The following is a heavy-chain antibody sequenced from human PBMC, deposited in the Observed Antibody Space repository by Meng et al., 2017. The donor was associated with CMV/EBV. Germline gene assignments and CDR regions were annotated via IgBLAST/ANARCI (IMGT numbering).Heavy chain of an antibody. J-gene: IGHJ6*02. V-gene: IGHV6-1*01. Sequence: SQTLSLTCASSGDSVSSNRAAWNWIRQSPSRGLEWLGRTYYRSKWYNDSAVSVKSRITINPDTSKNQFSLQLNSVTPEDTAVYYCAREEAAAGRTNYYYYGMDVWGQGTTVTVSS. CDR2: TYYRSKWYN. CDR1: GDSVSSNRAA. D-gene: IGHD6-13*01. CDR3: AREEAAAGRTNYYYYGMDV.